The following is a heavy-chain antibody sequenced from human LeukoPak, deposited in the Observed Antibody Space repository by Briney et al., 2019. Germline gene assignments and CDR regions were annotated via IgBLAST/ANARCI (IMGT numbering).Heavy chain of an antibody. Sequence: SETLSLTCTVSSGSITNYYWSWIRQPPGKGLEWIGFIYYSGNTNYNPSLKSRVTISVDTSKNQFSLKLSSVTAADTAVYYCARIGAYDSSGYSAYLDYWGQGTLVTVSS. D-gene: IGHD3-22*01. V-gene: IGHV4-59*12. CDR1: SGSITNYY. CDR2: IYYSGNT. CDR3: ARIGAYDSSGYSAYLDY. J-gene: IGHJ4*02.